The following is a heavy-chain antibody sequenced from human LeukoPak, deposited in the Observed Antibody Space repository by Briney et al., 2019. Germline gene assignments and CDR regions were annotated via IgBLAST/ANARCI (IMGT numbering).Heavy chain of an antibody. CDR1: GFTFSTYW. Sequence: GSLRLSCAASGFTFSTYWMHWVRQAPGKGLVWVSRVSADGSSTTYADSVKGRFTISRDNAKNTLYLQMNSLRAEDTAIYYCARGPISSNPGTWGQGTLVTVSS. CDR3: ARGPISSNPGT. D-gene: IGHD2-2*01. J-gene: IGHJ5*02. CDR2: VSADGSST. V-gene: IGHV3-74*01.